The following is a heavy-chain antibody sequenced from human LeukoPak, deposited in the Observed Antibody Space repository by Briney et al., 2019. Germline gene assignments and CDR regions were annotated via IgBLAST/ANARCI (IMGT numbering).Heavy chain of an antibody. CDR3: ARDYSSSWYVWYYFDY. J-gene: IGHJ4*02. CDR1: GFTFSSYW. D-gene: IGHD6-13*01. V-gene: IGHV3-7*01. Sequence: GGSLRLSCAASGFTFSSYWMSWVRQAPGKGLEWVANIKQDGSEKYYVDSVKGRFTISRDNAKNSLYLQMNSLRAEDTAVYYCARDYSSSWYVWYYFDYWGQGTLVTVSS. CDR2: IKQDGSEK.